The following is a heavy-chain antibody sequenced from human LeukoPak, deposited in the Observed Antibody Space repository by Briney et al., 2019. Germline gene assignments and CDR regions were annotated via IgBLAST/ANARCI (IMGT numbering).Heavy chain of an antibody. D-gene: IGHD6-19*01. CDR3: AREGRGIAVAGTPV. Sequence: SVKVPCKASGGTFSSYAISWVRQAPGQGLEWMGGIIPIFGTANYAQKFQGRVTITADESTSTAYMELSSLRSEDTAVYYCAREGRGIAVAGTPVWGQGTMVTVSS. J-gene: IGHJ3*01. CDR1: GGTFSSYA. CDR2: IIPIFGTA. V-gene: IGHV1-69*13.